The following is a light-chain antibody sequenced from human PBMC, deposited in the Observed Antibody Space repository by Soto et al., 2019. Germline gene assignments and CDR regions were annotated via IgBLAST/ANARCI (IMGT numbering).Light chain of an antibody. J-gene: IGKJ2*01. CDR2: GAS. CDR1: QSVSSSY. Sequence: EIVLTQSPGTLSLSPGERATLSCRASQSVSSSYLAWYQQKPGQAPRLLIYGASSRATGIPDRFSGSGSGTDFTLTISRLEPEDFAVYYCQQYDGLPYTFGQGTKLEIK. V-gene: IGKV3-20*01. CDR3: QQYDGLPYT.